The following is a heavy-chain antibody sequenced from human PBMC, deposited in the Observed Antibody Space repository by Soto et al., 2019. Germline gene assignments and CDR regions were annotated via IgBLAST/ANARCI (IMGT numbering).Heavy chain of an antibody. D-gene: IGHD6-13*01. CDR2: INHSGST. Sequence: PETLSLTCAVYGGSFSGYYWSWIRQPPGKGLEWIGEINHSGSTNYNPSLKSRVTISVDTSKNQFSLKLSPVTAADTAVYYCARGGSSSTGYYYGMDVWGQGTTVTVSS. CDR1: GGSFSGYY. J-gene: IGHJ6*02. CDR3: ARGGSSSTGYYYGMDV. V-gene: IGHV4-34*01.